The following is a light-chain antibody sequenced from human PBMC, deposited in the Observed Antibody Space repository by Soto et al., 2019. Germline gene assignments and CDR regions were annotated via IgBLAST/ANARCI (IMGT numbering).Light chain of an antibody. CDR1: QSISGC. Sequence: DIQMSQSPSALSASLGDRVTITCRASQSISGCLAWYQQKPRKAPKLLIYKASSLESGVPSTFSGSRSGTEFTLTISSLQPDDFAAYYCQQYNSHCPWTFGQGTKVDIK. CDR3: QQYNSHCPWT. J-gene: IGKJ1*01. V-gene: IGKV1-5*03. CDR2: KAS.